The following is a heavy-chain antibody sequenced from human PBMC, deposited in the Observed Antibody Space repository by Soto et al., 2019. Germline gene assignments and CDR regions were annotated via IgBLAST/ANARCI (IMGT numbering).Heavy chain of an antibody. J-gene: IGHJ4*02. Sequence: HPSETLRRSCATSGFNFRNFGMHWVRQAPGKGLEWVTFISFDASRKYYPDSLKGRFTVSRDNSNNTLFLQMNSLNVEDTAIYFCVRDFVGPGLDYWGQGTLVTVSS. V-gene: IGHV3-33*05. D-gene: IGHD1-26*01. CDR2: ISFDASRK. CDR3: VRDFVGPGLDY. CDR1: GFNFRNFG.